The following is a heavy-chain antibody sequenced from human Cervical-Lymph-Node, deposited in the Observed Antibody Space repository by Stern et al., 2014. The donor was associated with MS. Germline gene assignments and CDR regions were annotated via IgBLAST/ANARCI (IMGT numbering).Heavy chain of an antibody. V-gene: IGHV4-30-2*01. CDR3: ARLTTLTSYYFDY. D-gene: IGHD4-17*01. CDR1: GGSISSGGYS. J-gene: IGHJ4*02. CDR2: IFHSGST. Sequence: QVQLQESGSGLVKPSQTLSLTCVVSGGSISSGGYSWSWIRQPPGKGLEWIGYIFHSGSTYYNPSLKSRVTISEDRSKNQFSLKLSSVTAADTAVYYCARLTTLTSYYFDYWGQGTLVTVSS.